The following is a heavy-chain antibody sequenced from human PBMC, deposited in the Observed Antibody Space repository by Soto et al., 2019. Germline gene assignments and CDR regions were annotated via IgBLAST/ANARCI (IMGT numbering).Heavy chain of an antibody. J-gene: IGHJ3*02. Sequence: SVKVSCKASGGTFSSYAISWVRQAPGQGLEWMGGFDPIFGEANYAQKFQGRVTMTEDTSTDTAYMELSSLRSEDTAAYYCATVGQNYDILTGYYNDAFDIWGQGTMVTVSS. CDR3: ATVGQNYDILTGYYNDAFDI. CDR2: FDPIFGEA. V-gene: IGHV1-69*06. D-gene: IGHD3-9*01. CDR1: GGTFSSYA.